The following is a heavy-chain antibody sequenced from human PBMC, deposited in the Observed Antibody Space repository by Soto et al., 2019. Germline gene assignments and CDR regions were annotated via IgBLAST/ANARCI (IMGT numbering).Heavy chain of an antibody. CDR3: AYSSSWYSYYGTDV. Sequence: SQTLSLTCAISGDSVSNNGAAWNWIRQSPSGGLEWLGRTYYRSKWFNDYAVSVKSRITISPDTSKNQFSLQLNALTPDDTAVYYCAYSSSWYSYYGTDVWGQGTTVTVSS. J-gene: IGHJ6*02. CDR2: TYYRSKWFN. D-gene: IGHD6-13*01. V-gene: IGHV6-1*01. CDR1: GDSVSNNGAA.